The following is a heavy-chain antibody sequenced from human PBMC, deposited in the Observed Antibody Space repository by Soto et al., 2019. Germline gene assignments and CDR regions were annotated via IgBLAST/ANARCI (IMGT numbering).Heavy chain of an antibody. J-gene: IGHJ4*02. D-gene: IGHD1-26*01. Sequence: ASVKIYCKASGYTVTSYYMHWVRQAPGQGLEWMGIINPSGGSTSYAQKFQGRVTMTRDTSTSTVYMELSSLRSEDTAVYYCARDSEGGGSYQIYWGQGTLVTVSS. CDR1: GYTVTSYY. CDR2: INPSGGST. V-gene: IGHV1-46*01. CDR3: ARDSEGGGSYQIY.